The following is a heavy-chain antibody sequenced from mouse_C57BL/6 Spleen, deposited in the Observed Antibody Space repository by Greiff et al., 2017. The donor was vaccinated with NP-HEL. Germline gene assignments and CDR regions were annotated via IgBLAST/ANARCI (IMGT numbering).Heavy chain of an antibody. J-gene: IGHJ4*01. Sequence: DVMLVESGGDLVKPGGSLKLSCAASGFTFSSYGMSWVRQTPDKRLEWVATISSGGSYTYYPDSVKGRFTISRDNAKNTLYLQMSSLKSEDTAMYYCARAPYYYGSSPYAMDYWGQGTSVTVSS. D-gene: IGHD1-1*01. CDR3: ARAPYYYGSSPYAMDY. V-gene: IGHV5-6*02. CDR2: ISSGGSYT. CDR1: GFTFSSYG.